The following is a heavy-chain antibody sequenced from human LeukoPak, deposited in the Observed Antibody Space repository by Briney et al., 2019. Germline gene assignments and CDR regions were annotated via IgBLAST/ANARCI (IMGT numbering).Heavy chain of an antibody. V-gene: IGHV4-30-4*08. Sequence: LRLSCAASGFTFSSYAMSWIRQPPGKGLEWIGYIYYSGSTYYNPSLKSRVTISVDTSKNQFSLKLSSVTAADTAVYYCAREVVVPAAPNGYYFDYWGQGTLVTVSS. CDR3: AREVVVPAAPNGYYFDY. CDR2: IYYSGST. CDR1: GFTFSSYA. J-gene: IGHJ4*02. D-gene: IGHD2-2*01.